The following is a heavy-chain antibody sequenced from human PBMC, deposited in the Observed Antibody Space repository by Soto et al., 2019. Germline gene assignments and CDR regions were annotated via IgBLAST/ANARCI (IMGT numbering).Heavy chain of an antibody. CDR2: IYYSEST. CDR1: GGSISSTDYY. J-gene: IGHJ4*02. CDR3: AKQRTENTSGWYSLYSG. D-gene: IGHD6-19*01. Sequence: QLQLQESGPGLVKPAETLSLTCTVSGGSISSTDYYWGWIRQPPGKGLEWIGSIYYSESTYYNPSLKSRVTISVDTSKNQFSLRLSSVTAADTAVYYCAKQRTENTSGWYSLYSGWGQGTLVTVSS. V-gene: IGHV4-39*01.